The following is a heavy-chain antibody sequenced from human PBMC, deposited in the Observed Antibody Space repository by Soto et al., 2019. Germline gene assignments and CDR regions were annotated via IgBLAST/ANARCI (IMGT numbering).Heavy chain of an antibody. CDR2: INHSGST. V-gene: IGHV4-39*07. Sequence: QLLLQESGPGLVQPSETLSLTCTVSGDSIRSSPYYWGWIRQPPGKGLEWIGEINHSGSTNYNPSLKSRVTIAVDTSKNQFSLKLSSVTAADTAVYYCARNPSPSGSYYMRAEENWFDPWGQGTLVTVSS. CDR3: ARNPSPSGSYYMRAEENWFDP. J-gene: IGHJ5*02. CDR1: GDSIRSSPYY. D-gene: IGHD3-10*01.